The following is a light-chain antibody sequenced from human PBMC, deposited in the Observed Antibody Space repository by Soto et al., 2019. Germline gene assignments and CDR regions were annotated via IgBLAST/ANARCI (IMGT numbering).Light chain of an antibody. CDR3: QQSYKTPPS. CDR2: AAS. J-gene: IGKJ2*01. Sequence: DIQMTQSPSSLSASVGDRVTITCRASQHINSYLNWYQQKPGKAPKLLIYAASDLQSWVPSRFSGSRSGTDFTLTISSLQPEDFATYYCQQSYKTPPSFGKGTKLEIK. V-gene: IGKV1-39*01. CDR1: QHINSY.